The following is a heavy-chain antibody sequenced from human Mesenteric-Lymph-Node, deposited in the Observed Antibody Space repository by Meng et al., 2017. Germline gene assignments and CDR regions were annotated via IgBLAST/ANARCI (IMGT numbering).Heavy chain of an antibody. CDR3: ARIDETRWYYNL. CDR1: GYSISSGSY. CDR2: IYHSGST. Sequence: SEPLSLTCTVSGYSISSGSYWGWTRQPPGKGLEWIGSIYHSGSTYYNPSLKSRVTISVDTSKNQFSLKLSSVTAADTAVYYCARIDETRWYYNLWGRGTLVTVSS. V-gene: IGHV4-38-2*02. D-gene: IGHD2-21*01. J-gene: IGHJ2*01.